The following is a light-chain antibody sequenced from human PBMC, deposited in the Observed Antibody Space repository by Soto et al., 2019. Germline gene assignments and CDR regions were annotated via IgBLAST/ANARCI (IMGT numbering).Light chain of an antibody. CDR1: QTISSW. CDR3: QHYNSYSEA. V-gene: IGKV1-5*03. CDR2: KAS. Sequence: IQMTHSPSTLSGSVGYRVTITCLASQTISSWLAWYQQKPGKAPKLLIYKASTLKSGVPSRFSGSGSGTEFTLTISSLQPDDFATYYCQHYNSYSEAFGQGTKVDIK. J-gene: IGKJ1*01.